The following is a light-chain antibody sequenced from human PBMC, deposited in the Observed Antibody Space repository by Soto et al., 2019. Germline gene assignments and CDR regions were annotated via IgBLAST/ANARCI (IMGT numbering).Light chain of an antibody. Sequence: DIQMTQSPSTLSASVGDRVTIACRASQSISSWLAWYQQKPGKAPKLLIYKASTLKSGVPSRFSGSGSGTEFTLIISSLQHDDFATYYCQHYNSYSTWTFGQGTRVEIK. V-gene: IGKV1-5*03. CDR2: KAS. CDR1: QSISSW. J-gene: IGKJ1*01. CDR3: QHYNSYSTWT.